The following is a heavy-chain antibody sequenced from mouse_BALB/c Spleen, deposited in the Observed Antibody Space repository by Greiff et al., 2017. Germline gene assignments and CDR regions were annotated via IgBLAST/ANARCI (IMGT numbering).Heavy chain of an antibody. V-gene: IGHV1-31*01. D-gene: IGHD4-1*01. Sequence: EVQLQESGPELVKPGASVKISCKASGYSFTGYYMHWVKQSHVKSLEWIGRINPYNGATSYNQNFKDKASLTVDKSSSTAYMELHSLTSEDSAVYYCAITGYYAMDYWGQGTSVTVSS. J-gene: IGHJ4*01. CDR1: GYSFTGYY. CDR3: AITGYYAMDY. CDR2: INPYNGAT.